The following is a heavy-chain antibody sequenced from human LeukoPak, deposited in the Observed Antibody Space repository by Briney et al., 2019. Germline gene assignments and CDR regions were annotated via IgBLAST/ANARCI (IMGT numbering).Heavy chain of an antibody. D-gene: IGHD7-27*01. V-gene: IGHV4-59*01. Sequence: SETLSLTCTVSGGSISSYYWSWIRQPPGKGLEWIGYMYYSGSTNYNPSLKSRVTISVDTSKNQLSLKLSSVTAADTAVYYCARAGANWGYYFDYGGQGTLVAVSS. CDR1: GGSISSYY. J-gene: IGHJ4*02. CDR2: MYYSGST. CDR3: ARAGANWGYYFDY.